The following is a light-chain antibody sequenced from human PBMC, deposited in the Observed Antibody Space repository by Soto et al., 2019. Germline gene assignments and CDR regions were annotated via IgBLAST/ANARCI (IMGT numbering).Light chain of an antibody. CDR2: VVS. CDR1: RSDVGGYNY. J-gene: IGLJ2*01. Sequence: QSALTQPASVSGSPGRSITISCTGTRSDVGGYNYVSWYQQHPGKAPKLMIYVVSNRPSGVSNRFSGSKSGNTASLTISGLQAEDEADYYCSSYTSSSTSRVFGGGTKLTVL. CDR3: SSYTSSSTSRV. V-gene: IGLV2-14*01.